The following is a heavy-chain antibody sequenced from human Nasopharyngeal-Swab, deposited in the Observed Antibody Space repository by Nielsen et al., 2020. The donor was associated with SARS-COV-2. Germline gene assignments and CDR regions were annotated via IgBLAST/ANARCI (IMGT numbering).Heavy chain of an antibody. J-gene: IGHJ4*02. Sequence: GGSLRLSCAASGFTFSSYGMHWVRQAPGKGLEWVAVISYDGSNKYYADSVKGRFTISRDNSKNTLYLQMNSLRAEDTAVYYCARGHNTYCGGDCYSLANDYWGQGTLVTVSS. CDR3: ARGHNTYCGGDCYSLANDY. CDR2: ISYDGSNK. CDR1: GFTFSSYG. D-gene: IGHD2-21*02. V-gene: IGHV3-30*03.